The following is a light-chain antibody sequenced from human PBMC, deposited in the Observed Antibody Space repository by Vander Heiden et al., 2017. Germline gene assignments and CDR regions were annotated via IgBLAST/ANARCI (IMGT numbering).Light chain of an antibody. CDR2: GAS. CDR3: QQYNNWPPMYT. V-gene: IGKV3-15*01. J-gene: IGKJ2*01. Sequence: EKVMTQSPSTPSVSPGERATLSCRASQSVSSNLAWYQQKPGQAPRLLIYGASTRATGIPARFSGSGSGTEFTLTISSLQSEDFAVYYCQQYNNWPPMYTFGQGTKLEIK. CDR1: QSVSSN.